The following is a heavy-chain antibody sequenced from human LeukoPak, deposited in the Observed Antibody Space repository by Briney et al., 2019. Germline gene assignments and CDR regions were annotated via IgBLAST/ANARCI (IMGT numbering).Heavy chain of an antibody. V-gene: IGHV3-21*01. CDR3: ARGVKGSLDY. Sequence: PGGSLRLSCAASGFTFRSYSMNGVREAPGKGLEWVSSIGSSSSYIYYADSVKGRFTISRDNAKNSLYLQMNSLRAEDTAVYYCARGVKGSLDYWGQGTLVTVSS. J-gene: IGHJ4*02. CDR2: IGSSSSYI. CDR1: GFTFRSYS. D-gene: IGHD3-10*01.